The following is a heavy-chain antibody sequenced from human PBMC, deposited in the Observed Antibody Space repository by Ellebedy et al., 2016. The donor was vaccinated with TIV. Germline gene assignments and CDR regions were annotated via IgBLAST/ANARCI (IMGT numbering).Heavy chain of an antibody. CDR2: INSDGSVI. D-gene: IGHD6-13*01. J-gene: IGHJ4*02. V-gene: IGHV3-74*03. CDR1: GFTFSNYW. Sequence: GGSLRLXXAASGFTFSNYWMHWVRQGPGEGLVWVSRINSDGSVIEYADSVRGRFTISRDTVKNILFLEMSSLRAEDTAVYYCARDADRTTVAGFDIWGQGALVTVSS. CDR3: ARDADRTTVAGFDI.